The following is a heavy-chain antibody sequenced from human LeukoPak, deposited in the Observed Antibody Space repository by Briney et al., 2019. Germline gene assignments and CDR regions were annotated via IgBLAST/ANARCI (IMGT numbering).Heavy chain of an antibody. CDR1: GYTLTELS. CDR2: FDPEDGET. D-gene: IGHD3-10*01. Sequence: ASVKVSCKVSGYTLTELSMHWVRQAPGKGLEWMGGFDPEDGETIYAQKFQGRVTMTEDTSTDTAYMELSSLTSEDTAVYYCATVVRYMVRGVILGVWQMPFDYWGQGTLVTVSS. V-gene: IGHV1-24*01. CDR3: ATVVRYMVRGVILGVWQMPFDY. J-gene: IGHJ4*02.